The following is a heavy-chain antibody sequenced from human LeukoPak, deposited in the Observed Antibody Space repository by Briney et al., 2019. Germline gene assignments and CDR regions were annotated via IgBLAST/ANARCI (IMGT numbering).Heavy chain of an antibody. D-gene: IGHD3-10*01. CDR2: IYYSGST. J-gene: IGHJ6*03. CDR1: GGSISSYY. Sequence: SETLSLTCTVSGGSISSYYWSWIRQPPGKGLEWIGYIYYSGSTNYNPSLKGRVTISVDTSKNQFSLKLSSVTAADTAVYYCASTTLYYGSGTYYYYYYMDVWGKGTTVTVSS. V-gene: IGHV4-59*08. CDR3: ASTTLYYGSGTYYYYYYMDV.